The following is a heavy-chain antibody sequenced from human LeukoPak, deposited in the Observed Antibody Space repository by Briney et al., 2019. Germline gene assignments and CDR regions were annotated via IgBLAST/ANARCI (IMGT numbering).Heavy chain of an antibody. CDR1: GGSISSYY. CDR3: ARDTYYYDSSGYYYASYFDY. V-gene: IGHV4-4*07. D-gene: IGHD3-22*01. J-gene: IGHJ4*02. Sequence: PSETLSLTCTVSGGSISSYYWSWIRQPPGKGLEWLGRIYTSGSTNYNPSLKSRVTMSVDTSKNQFSLKLSSVTAADTAVYYCARDTYYYDSSGYYYASYFDYWGQGTLVTVSS. CDR2: IYTSGST.